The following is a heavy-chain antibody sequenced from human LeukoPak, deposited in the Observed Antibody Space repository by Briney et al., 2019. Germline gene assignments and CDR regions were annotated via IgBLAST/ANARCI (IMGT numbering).Heavy chain of an antibody. D-gene: IGHD5-12*01. CDR3: VKEAKVAGSVVHNWADT. J-gene: IGHJ5*02. CDR1: GFTFSSYG. Sequence: PGGSLRLSCAASGFTFSSYGMHWVRQAPGTGLEWVAVIWSDGSTDHYTDSVKGRFTISRDNSRNALHLQMNSLRVEDTAIYYCVKEAKVAGSVVHNWADTWGQGTLVTVSS. CDR2: IWSDGSTD. V-gene: IGHV3-33*06.